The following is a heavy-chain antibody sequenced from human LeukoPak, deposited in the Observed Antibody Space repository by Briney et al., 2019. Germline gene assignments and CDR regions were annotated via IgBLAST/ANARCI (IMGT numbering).Heavy chain of an antibody. V-gene: IGHV4-59*01. CDR1: GGSISSYY. J-gene: IGHJ4*02. CDR2: IYYSGST. CDR3: ASLAVAGTFDY. D-gene: IGHD6-19*01. Sequence: SSETLSLTCTVSGGSISSYYWSWIRRPPGKGLEWIGYIYYSGSTNYNPSLKSRVTISVDTSKNQFFLKLSSVTAADTAVYYCASLAVAGTFDYWGRGTLVTVSS.